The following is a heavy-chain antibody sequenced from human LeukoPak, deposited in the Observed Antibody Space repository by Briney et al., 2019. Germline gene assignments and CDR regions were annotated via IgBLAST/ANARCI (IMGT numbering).Heavy chain of an antibody. D-gene: IGHD6-6*01. CDR3: TKGSGSSRPYYFDY. CDR2: ISYDGSNK. V-gene: IGHV3-30-3*01. CDR1: GFTFSSYA. J-gene: IGHJ4*02. Sequence: GGSLRLSCAASGFTFSSYAMHWVRQAPGKGLEWVAVISYDGSNKYYADSVKGRFTISRDNSKNTPYLQMDSLRAEDTAVYYCTKGSGSSRPYYFDYWGQGTLVTVSS.